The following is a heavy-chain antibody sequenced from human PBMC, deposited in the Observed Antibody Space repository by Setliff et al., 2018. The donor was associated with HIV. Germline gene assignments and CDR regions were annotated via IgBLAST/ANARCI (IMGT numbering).Heavy chain of an antibody. D-gene: IGHD6-19*01. CDR1: GGSITPHY. Sequence: PSETLSLTCTVSGGSITPHYWSWIRQPPGKGLEWIGLIYYSGSTNYSPSLKSRVTISVDSSKNQFSLKLTSVTAADAAIYYCARQFPPYHSGAHYSDPWSQGTLVTVSS. J-gene: IGHJ5*02. CDR3: ARQFPPYHSGAHYSDP. CDR2: IYYSGST. V-gene: IGHV4-59*11.